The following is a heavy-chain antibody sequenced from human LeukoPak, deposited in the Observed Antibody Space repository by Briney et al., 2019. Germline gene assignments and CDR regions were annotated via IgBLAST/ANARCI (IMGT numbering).Heavy chain of an antibody. Sequence: NPGGSLRLSCAASGFTFSSYSMNWVRQAPGKGLEWVSSISSSSSYIYYADSVKGRFTISRDNAKNSLYLQMNSLRAEDTAVYYCARDSGVLKSPHFHRFDPWGQGTLVTVSS. CDR1: GFTFSSYS. CDR3: ARDSGVLKSPHFHRFDP. V-gene: IGHV3-21*01. D-gene: IGHD3-10*01. CDR2: ISSSSSYI. J-gene: IGHJ5*02.